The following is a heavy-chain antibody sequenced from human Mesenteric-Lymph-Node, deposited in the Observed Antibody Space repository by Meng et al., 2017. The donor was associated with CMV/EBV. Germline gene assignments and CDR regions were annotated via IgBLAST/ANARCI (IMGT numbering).Heavy chain of an antibody. CDR2: VNPHGRT. CDR1: GGSFSAHY. Sequence: SQTLSLTCAVYGGSFSAHYWSWIRQPPGKGLEWIGEVNPHGRTYYSPSLKSRVTISIDTSKNQISLRLGSVTAADTAMYYCARGFTANRTSLLFDYWGQEALVTVSS. CDR3: ARGFTANRTSLLFDY. J-gene: IGHJ4*02. D-gene: IGHD1-14*01. V-gene: IGHV4-34*01.